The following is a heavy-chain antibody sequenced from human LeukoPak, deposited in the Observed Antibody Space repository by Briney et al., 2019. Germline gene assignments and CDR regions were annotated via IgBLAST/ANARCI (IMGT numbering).Heavy chain of an antibody. V-gene: IGHV3-64*01. CDR1: GFTFSSYA. J-gene: IGHJ4*02. Sequence: GGSPRLSCAASGFTFSSYAMHWVRQAPGKGLEYVSAISSNGGSTYYANSVKGRFTISRDNSKNTLYLQMGSLRAEDMAVYYCAREGSSGYYFNYWGQGTLVTVSS. CDR2: ISSNGGST. CDR3: AREGSSGYYFNY. D-gene: IGHD3-22*01.